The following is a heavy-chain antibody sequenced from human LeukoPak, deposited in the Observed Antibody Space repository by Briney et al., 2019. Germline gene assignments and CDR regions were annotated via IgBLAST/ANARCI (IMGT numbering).Heavy chain of an antibody. CDR2: INHSGSI. CDR1: GGSFSGYY. D-gene: IGHD6-13*01. Sequence: PSETLSLTCAVYGGSFSGYYWSWIRQPPGKGLEWIGEINHSGSINYNPSLKSRVTISVDTSKNQFSLKLSSVTAADTAVYYCARGRFGQQQLVRFGGFDYWGQGTLVTVSS. CDR3: ARGRFGQQQLVRFGGFDY. J-gene: IGHJ4*02. V-gene: IGHV4-34*01.